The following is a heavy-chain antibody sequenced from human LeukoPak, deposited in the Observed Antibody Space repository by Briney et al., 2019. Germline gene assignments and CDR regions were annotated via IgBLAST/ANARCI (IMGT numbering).Heavy chain of an antibody. Sequence: GGSLRLSCAASGFTVSSNYMSWVRQAPGKGLEWVSVIYSGGSTYYADSVKGRFTISRDNSKNTLYLQMNSLRAEDTAVYYCARDGGGYGEPPGYYFDYWGQGTLVTVSS. D-gene: IGHD4-17*01. CDR1: GFTVSSNY. J-gene: IGHJ4*02. V-gene: IGHV3-66*01. CDR3: ARDGGGYGEPPGYYFDY. CDR2: IYSGGST.